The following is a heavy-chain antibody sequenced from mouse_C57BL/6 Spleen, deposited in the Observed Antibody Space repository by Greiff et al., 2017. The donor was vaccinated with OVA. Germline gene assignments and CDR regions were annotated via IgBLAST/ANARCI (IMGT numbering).Heavy chain of an antibody. CDR2: INPGSGGT. Sequence: QVQLKESGAELVRPGTSVKVSCKASGYAFTNYLIEWVKQRPGQGLEWIGVINPGSGGTNYNEKFKGKATLTADKSSSTAYMQLSSLTSEDSAVYFCARGDYGSSPGSHWGQGTLVTVSA. D-gene: IGHD1-1*01. CDR1: GYAFTNYL. J-gene: IGHJ3*01. CDR3: ARGDYGSSPGSH. V-gene: IGHV1-54*01.